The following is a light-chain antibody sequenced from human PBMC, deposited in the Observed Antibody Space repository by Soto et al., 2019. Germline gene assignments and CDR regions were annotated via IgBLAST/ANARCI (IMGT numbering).Light chain of an antibody. CDR3: QQGTDWPPRT. V-gene: IGKV3-11*01. CDR2: DAS. CDR1: QSVSTF. Sequence: EIVVTQSPATLSLSPGERATLSCRASQSVSTFLAWYQHKPGQAPRLLIYDASNRATGIPDRFRGSGSGTDFPLTISSLEPEDFALYYCQQGTDWPPRTFGQGTKVDTK. J-gene: IGKJ1*01.